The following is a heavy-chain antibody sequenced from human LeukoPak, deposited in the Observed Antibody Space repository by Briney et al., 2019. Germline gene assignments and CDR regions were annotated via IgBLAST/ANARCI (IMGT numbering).Heavy chain of an antibody. D-gene: IGHD1-26*01. CDR2: ISSSSSYI. CDR1: GFTFSSYS. Sequence: GGSLRLSCAASGFTFSSYSMNWVRQAPGKGLEWVSSISSSSSYIYYADSVKGRFTISRDNAKNSLYLQMNSLRAEDTAVYYCARDSNDYSGSYIGDYWGQGTLVTVSS. V-gene: IGHV3-21*01. J-gene: IGHJ4*02. CDR3: ARDSNDYSGSYIGDY.